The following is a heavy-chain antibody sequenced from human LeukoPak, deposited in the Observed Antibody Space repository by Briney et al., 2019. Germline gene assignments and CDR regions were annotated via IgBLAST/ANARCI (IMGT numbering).Heavy chain of an antibody. CDR1: GFTFSSYA. D-gene: IGHD2-2*01. CDR2: ISGSGGST. CDR3: AKKFAGFGYCSSTSCSYYFDY. V-gene: IGHV3-23*01. J-gene: IGHJ4*02. Sequence: GGSLRLSCAASGFTFSSYAMSWVRQAPGKGLERVSAISGSGGSTYYADSVKGRFTISRDNSKNTLYLQMNSLRAEDTAVYYCAKKFAGFGYCSSTSCSYYFDYWGQGTLVTVSS.